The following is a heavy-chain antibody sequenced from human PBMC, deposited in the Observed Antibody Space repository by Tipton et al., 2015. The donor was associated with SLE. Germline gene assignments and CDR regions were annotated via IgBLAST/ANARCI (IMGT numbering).Heavy chain of an antibody. CDR1: GGSISSGDYY. J-gene: IGHJ3*02. Sequence: TLSLTCTVSGGSISSGDYYWSWIRQPPGKGLEWIGEIYHSGSTNYNPSLKSRVTISVDTSKNQFSLKLSSVTAADTAVYYCARGFTIGGAFDIWGQGTMVTVSS. CDR2: IYHSGST. D-gene: IGHD3-9*01. V-gene: IGHV4-30-4*01. CDR3: ARGFTIGGAFDI.